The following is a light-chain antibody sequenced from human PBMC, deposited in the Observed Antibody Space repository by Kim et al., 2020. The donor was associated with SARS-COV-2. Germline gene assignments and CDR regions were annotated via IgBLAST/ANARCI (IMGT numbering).Light chain of an antibody. Sequence: RATISYLGRSSNMVAVYDLPRYHQLPGTAPNLLIYGNSNRPSGVPDRFSGSKSGTSASLAITGLQAEDEADYYCQSYDSSLSGYVFGTGTKVTVL. V-gene: IGLV1-40*01. J-gene: IGLJ1*01. CDR2: GNS. CDR3: QSYDSSLSGYV. CDR1: SSNMVAVYD.